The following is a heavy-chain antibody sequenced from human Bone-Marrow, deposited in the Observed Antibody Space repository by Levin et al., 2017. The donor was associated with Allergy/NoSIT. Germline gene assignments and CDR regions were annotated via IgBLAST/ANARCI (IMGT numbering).Heavy chain of an antibody. Sequence: SETLSLTCAIYGGSFGDYYWGWIRQTPGKGLEWIGELTDTGSTNYKSSLTSRVTISADTSKNHFSLKLTSVTAADTAIYYCARRGGSVRGPNWFDPWGQGTLVTVHS. V-gene: IGHV4-34*01. D-gene: IGHD1-26*01. CDR1: GGSFGDYY. J-gene: IGHJ5*02. CDR3: ARRGGSVRGPNWFDP. CDR2: LTDTGST.